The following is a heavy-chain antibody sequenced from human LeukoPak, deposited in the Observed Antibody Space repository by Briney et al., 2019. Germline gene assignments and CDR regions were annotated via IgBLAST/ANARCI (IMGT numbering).Heavy chain of an antibody. CDR1: GFTFSSYT. CDR2: IDLSGSTL. V-gene: IGHV3-48*04. D-gene: IGHD2-2*01. CDR3: ARVGTKGYCSSTSCYDI. Sequence: GGSLRLSCAASGFTFSSYTMNWVRQAPGKGLEWVSYIDLSGSTLYYVDSVKGRFTISRDNAKNSLHLQMNSLRAEDTAVYYCARVGTKGYCSSTSCYDIWGQGTMVTVSS. J-gene: IGHJ3*02.